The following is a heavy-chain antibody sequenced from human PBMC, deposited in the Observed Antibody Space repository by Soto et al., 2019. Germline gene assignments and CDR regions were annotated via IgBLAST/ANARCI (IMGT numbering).Heavy chain of an antibody. J-gene: IGHJ4*02. D-gene: IGHD6-13*01. CDR3: ARVWNTSWYIFDH. Sequence: QVRLQESGPGVVKPSETLSLTCTVSGGSIRSYYWIWIRQPPGKGLEWIGYLDYNGSTSYNPSLQSRVTISSDTAKNQFSLCLSSVSAADTAVYYCARVWNTSWYIFDHWGQGTLVTVSS. V-gene: IGHV4-59*01. CDR1: GGSIRSYY. CDR2: LDYNGST.